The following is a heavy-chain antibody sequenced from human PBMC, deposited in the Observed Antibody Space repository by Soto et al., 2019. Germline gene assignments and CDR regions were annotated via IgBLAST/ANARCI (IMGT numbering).Heavy chain of an antibody. D-gene: IGHD3-10*01. J-gene: IGHJ5*02. CDR3: ARGVTYDSGRRGVGWFDP. CDR1: GGSISSYY. V-gene: IGHV4-59*01. CDR2: VYYSGST. Sequence: QVKLQESGPGLVKPSETLSLTCTVSGGSISSYYWSWIPQPPGKGLEWIGYVYYSGSTHYNSSLQSRVTISVDTSKNQFSLKLSSVTAADTAVYYCARGVTYDSGRRGVGWFDPWGQGTLVTVSS.